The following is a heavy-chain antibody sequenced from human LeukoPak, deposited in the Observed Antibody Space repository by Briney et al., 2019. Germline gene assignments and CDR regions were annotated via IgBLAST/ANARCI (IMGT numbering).Heavy chain of an antibody. D-gene: IGHD3-22*01. Sequence: SQTLSLTCAVSGGSISSGDYSWSWIRQPPGKGLEWIGYIYHSGSTCYNPSLKSRVTISVDRSKNQFSLKLSSVTAADTAVCYCARGDSSGLFDYWGQGTLVTVSS. J-gene: IGHJ4*02. CDR3: ARGDSSGLFDY. CDR2: IYHSGST. V-gene: IGHV4-30-2*01. CDR1: GGSISSGDYS.